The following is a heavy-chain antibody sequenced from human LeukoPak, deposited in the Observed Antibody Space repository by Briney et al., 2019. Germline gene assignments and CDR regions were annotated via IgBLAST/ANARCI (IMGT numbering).Heavy chain of an antibody. CDR3: ARGQAASPGY. J-gene: IGHJ4*02. D-gene: IGHD6-13*01. V-gene: IGHV4-34*01. CDR2: INHSGST. Sequence: PSETLSLTCAVYGGSFSGYYWSWIRQPPGKGLEWIGEINHSGSTNYNPSLKSRVTISVDTSKNQFSLKLSSVTAADTAVYYCARGQAASPGYWGQGTLVTVSS. CDR1: GGSFSGYY.